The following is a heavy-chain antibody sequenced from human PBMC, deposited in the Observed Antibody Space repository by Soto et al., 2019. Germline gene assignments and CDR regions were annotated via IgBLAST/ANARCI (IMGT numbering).Heavy chain of an antibody. CDR2: INWNGGST. CDR3: ARVHPFDGADIVVELADTLATGHFDY. D-gene: IGHD2-15*01. V-gene: IGHV3-20*04. Sequence: GGSLRLSCAASGFTFDDYGMSWVRQAPGKGLEWVSGINWNGGSTGYADSVKGRFTISRDNAKRSLYLQMNSLRAEDTAFYYCARVHPFDGADIVVELADTLATGHFDYWGQGTLVTVSS. CDR1: GFTFDDYG. J-gene: IGHJ4*02.